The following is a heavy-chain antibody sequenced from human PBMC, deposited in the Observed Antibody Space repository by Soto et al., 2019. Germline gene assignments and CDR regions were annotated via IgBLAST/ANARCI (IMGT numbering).Heavy chain of an antibody. CDR1: GGSFSGYY. CDR2: INHSGST. CDR3: ARGGAAAAIYYYYYYGMDV. D-gene: IGHD6-13*01. V-gene: IGHV4-34*01. J-gene: IGHJ6*02. Sequence: SLTCAVYGGSFSGYYWSWIRQPPGKGLEWIGEINHSGSTNYNPSLKSRVTISVDTSKNQFSLKLSSVTAADTAVYYCARGGAAAAIYYYYYYGMDVWGQGTTVTVSS.